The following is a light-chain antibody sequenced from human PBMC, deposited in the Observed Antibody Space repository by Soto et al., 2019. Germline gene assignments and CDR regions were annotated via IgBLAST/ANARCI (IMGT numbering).Light chain of an antibody. Sequence: IQVTQSPSTMSGSRGDRATITCRASKTIISCLGRYQQKPGKAPKLLIYAASTLQSVVPSRFSGSGSGTDFTRTISSLQPEDFATYYCQQLERYPSTFGGGTKVDIK. V-gene: IGKV1-5*01. CDR3: QQLERYPST. CDR2: AAS. CDR1: KTIISC. J-gene: IGKJ4*01.